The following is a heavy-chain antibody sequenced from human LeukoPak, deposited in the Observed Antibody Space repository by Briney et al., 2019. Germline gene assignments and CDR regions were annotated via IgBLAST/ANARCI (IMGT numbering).Heavy chain of an antibody. D-gene: IGHD2-15*01. J-gene: IGHJ5*02. CDR3: ARDLGYCSGGSCPNWFDP. Sequence: GGSLRLSCAASGFTVSSNYMSWVRQAPGKGLEWVSSISSSSSYIYYADSVKGRFTISRDNAKNSLYLQMNSLRAEDTAVYYCARDLGYCSGGSCPNWFDPWGQGTLVTVSS. V-gene: IGHV3-21*01. CDR2: ISSSSSYI. CDR1: GFTVSSNY.